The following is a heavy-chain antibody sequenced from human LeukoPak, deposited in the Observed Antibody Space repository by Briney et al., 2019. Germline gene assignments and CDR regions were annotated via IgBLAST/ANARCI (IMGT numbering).Heavy chain of an antibody. CDR2: INHSGST. D-gene: IGHD3-22*01. J-gene: IGHJ3*02. Sequence: SETLSLTCAVYGGSFSGYYWSWIRQPPGKGLEWIGEINHSGSTNYNPSLKSRVTISVDTSKNQFSLKLSSVTAADTAVYYCARGAHLSMIVVVTAFDIRGQGTMVTVSS. V-gene: IGHV4-34*01. CDR1: GGSFSGYY. CDR3: ARGAHLSMIVVVTAFDI.